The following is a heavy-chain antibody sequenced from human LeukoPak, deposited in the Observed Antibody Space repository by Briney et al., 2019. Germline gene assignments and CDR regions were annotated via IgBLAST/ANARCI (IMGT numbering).Heavy chain of an antibody. D-gene: IGHD5-18*01. CDR1: GGTFSSYA. J-gene: IGHJ4*02. Sequence: SVKVSCKASGGTFSSYAISWVRQAPGQGLEWMGRIIPILGIANYAQKFQGRVTITADKSTSTAYMELSSLRSEDTAVYYCASLTTAMVWYYFDYWGQGTLVTVSS. V-gene: IGHV1-69*04. CDR2: IIPILGIA. CDR3: ASLTTAMVWYYFDY.